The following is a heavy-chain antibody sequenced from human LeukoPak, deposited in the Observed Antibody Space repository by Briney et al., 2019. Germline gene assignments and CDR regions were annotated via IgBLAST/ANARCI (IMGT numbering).Heavy chain of an antibody. V-gene: IGHV3-23*01. D-gene: IGHD5-18*01. CDR1: GFTFSSYA. CDR2: ISGSGGST. J-gene: IGHJ6*03. Sequence: GGSLRLSCAASGFTFSSYAMSWVRQAPGKGLEWVSAISGSGGSTYYADSVKGRFTISRGNSKNTLYLQMNSLRAEDTAVYYCARDTAMMISYYYYYMDVWGKGTTVTVSS. CDR3: ARDTAMMISYYYYYMDV.